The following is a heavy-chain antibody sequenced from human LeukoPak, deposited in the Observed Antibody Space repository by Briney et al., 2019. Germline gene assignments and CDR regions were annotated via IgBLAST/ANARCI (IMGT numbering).Heavy chain of an antibody. Sequence: ASVKVSCKASGYTLTSYGISWVRQAPGQGLEWMGWISAYNGNTNYAQKLQGRVTMTTDTSTSTAYMELRSLRSDDTAVYYCARVVRFLEWSDAFDIWGQGTMVTVSS. CDR1: GYTLTSYG. CDR2: ISAYNGNT. D-gene: IGHD3-3*01. CDR3: ARVVRFLEWSDAFDI. V-gene: IGHV1-18*01. J-gene: IGHJ3*02.